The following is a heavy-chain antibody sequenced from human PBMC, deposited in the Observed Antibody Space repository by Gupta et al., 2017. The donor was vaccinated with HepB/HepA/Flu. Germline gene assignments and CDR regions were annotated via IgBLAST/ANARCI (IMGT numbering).Heavy chain of an antibody. CDR1: GYTFTAHF. CDR2: INPKSGAT. J-gene: IGHJ4*02. CDR3: GAGAGYFDSWSGPLDY. Sequence: QVQLVQSGADVKKPGDSVKVSCKASGYTFTAHFIHWVLQAPGQGLEWMGWINPKSGATNYAQKFQGRLTMTGDTSINTAYLELSSLTSDDTAVYYCGAGAGYFDSWSGPLDYWGQGALVTVSS. D-gene: IGHD3-3*01. V-gene: IGHV1-2*02.